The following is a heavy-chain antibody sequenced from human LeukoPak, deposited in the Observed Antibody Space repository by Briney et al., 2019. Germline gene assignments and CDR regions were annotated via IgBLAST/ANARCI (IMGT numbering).Heavy chain of an antibody. CDR1: GFTFSSYS. J-gene: IGHJ4*02. Sequence: GGSLRLSCAASGFTFSSYSMNWVRQAPGKGLEWVSYISSSSSVIYYADSVKGRFTISRDNAKNSLYLQMISLRAEDTAVYYCARGSLTALRVYGYWGQGTLVTVSS. V-gene: IGHV3-48*01. D-gene: IGHD2-8*01. CDR2: ISSSSSVI. CDR3: ARGSLTALRVYGY.